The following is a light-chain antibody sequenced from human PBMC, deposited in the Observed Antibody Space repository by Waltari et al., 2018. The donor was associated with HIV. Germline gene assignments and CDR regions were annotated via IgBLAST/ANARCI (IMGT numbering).Light chain of an antibody. CDR3: AAWDDSLSAVV. CDR2: VSN. V-gene: IGLV1-44*01. Sequence: QSVLTQPPSASGTPGQRVTISCSGSSSNIGSNTLSWYQQLPGKAPKRLIYVSNQRPSGVPDRFSGSKSGTSASLAISGLQSEDDADYFCAAWDDSLSAVVFGGGTKLTVL. J-gene: IGLJ2*01. CDR1: SSNIGSNT.